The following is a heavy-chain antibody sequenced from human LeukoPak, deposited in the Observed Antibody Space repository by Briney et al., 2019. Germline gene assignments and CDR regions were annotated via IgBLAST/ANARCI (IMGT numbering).Heavy chain of an antibody. J-gene: IGHJ4*02. CDR3: AKEVRGSRWTGFDS. CDR2: IKSKTDGGTT. CDR1: GFTFSNAW. D-gene: IGHD3-10*01. Sequence: GGSLRLSCAASGFTFSNAWMSWVRQAPGKGLEWVGRIKSKTDGGTTDYAAPVKGRFTISRDDSKNTLYLQMNSLKTEDTAVYYCAKEVRGSRWTGFDSWGQGTQVTVSS. V-gene: IGHV3-15*01.